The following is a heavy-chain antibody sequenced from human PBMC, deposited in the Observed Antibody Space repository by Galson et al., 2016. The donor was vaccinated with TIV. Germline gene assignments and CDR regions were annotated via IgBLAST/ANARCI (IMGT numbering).Heavy chain of an antibody. V-gene: IGHV1-69*13. D-gene: IGHD6-19*01. CDR1: GGTFNIYA. CDR3: ARPSSSCRGCSYYYYYMDV. Sequence: SVMVSCKASGGTFNIYAISWVRQAPGQGLEWMGGILPIFGAATYAQKFQGRVTITADESTNTAYMELSSLKSDDTAMYYCARPSSSCRGCSYYYYYMDVWGKGTTVTVSS. CDR2: ILPIFGAA. J-gene: IGHJ6*03.